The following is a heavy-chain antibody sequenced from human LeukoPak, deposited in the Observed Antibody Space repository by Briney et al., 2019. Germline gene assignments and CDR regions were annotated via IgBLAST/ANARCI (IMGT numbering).Heavy chain of an antibody. J-gene: IGHJ6*02. V-gene: IGHV3-23*01. Sequence: GGSLRLSCAASGFTFSTDVMSWVRQAPGKGLECVSAISGSGGNTYYADSVKGRFTISRDNSKNMLYLQMNSLRAEDTAVYYCAKVSGRIQIWPQPFGDGMDVWGQGTTVTVSS. D-gene: IGHD3-10*01. CDR3: AKVSGRIQIWPQPFGDGMDV. CDR1: GFTFSTDV. CDR2: ISGSGGNT.